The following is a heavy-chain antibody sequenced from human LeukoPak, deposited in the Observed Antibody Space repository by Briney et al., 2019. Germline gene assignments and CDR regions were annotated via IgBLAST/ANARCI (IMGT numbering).Heavy chain of an antibody. V-gene: IGHV3-30*01. CDR2: ISYDGSNK. CDR1: GFTFSSYA. Sequence: GRSLRPSCAASGFTFSSYAMHWVRQAPGKGLEWVAVISYDGSNKYYADSVKGRFTISRDNSKNTLYLQMNSLRAEDTAVYYCARGIAAAGRGYFDYWGQGTLVTVSS. J-gene: IGHJ4*02. CDR3: ARGIAAAGRGYFDY. D-gene: IGHD6-13*01.